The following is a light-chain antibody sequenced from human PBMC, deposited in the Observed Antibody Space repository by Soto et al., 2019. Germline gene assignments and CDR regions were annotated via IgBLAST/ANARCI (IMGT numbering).Light chain of an antibody. CDR3: QQYNSYPIT. J-gene: IGKJ5*01. CDR2: DVS. Sequence: DIQLTQSPSSLSASVGDRVSITCRASQSISGGLAWYQKKPEKAPRLLIYDVSGLQSGVPSRFSGSGSGTEFTLTISSLQPDDVATYYCQQYNSYPITFGQGTRLEN. CDR1: QSISGG. V-gene: IGKV1-5*01.